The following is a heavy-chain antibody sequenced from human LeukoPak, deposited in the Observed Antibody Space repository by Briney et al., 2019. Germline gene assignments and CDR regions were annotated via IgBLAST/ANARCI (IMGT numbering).Heavy chain of an antibody. V-gene: IGHV3-49*04. CDR3: ARDNVKYYAPDY. Sequence: PGRSLRLSCTGSGFNFGGYAINWVRQAPGQGLEWVGFIRSKALYGTREYAASVEGRFTISRDDSKGIAYLQMNALKIEDTAAYYCARDNVKYYAPDYWGQGTLVTVSS. J-gene: IGHJ4*02. CDR2: IRSKALYGTR. CDR1: GFNFGGYA. D-gene: IGHD2-2*01.